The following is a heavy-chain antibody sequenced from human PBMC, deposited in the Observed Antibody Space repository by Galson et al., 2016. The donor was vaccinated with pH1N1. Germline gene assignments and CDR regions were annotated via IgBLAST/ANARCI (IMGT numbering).Heavy chain of an antibody. J-gene: IGHJ4*02. D-gene: IGHD4-23*01. Sequence: SLRLSCAASGFTFNNYWMTWVRQAPGKGLEWVALIWYDGRNEDYADSVKGRFTISRDNSKSTLYLQMNSLRAEDTAVYYCARVRFCYGGRCFSYFENWGQGTLVTVSS. V-gene: IGHV3-33*08. CDR1: GFTFNNYW. CDR3: ARVRFCYGGRCFSYFEN. CDR2: IWYDGRNE.